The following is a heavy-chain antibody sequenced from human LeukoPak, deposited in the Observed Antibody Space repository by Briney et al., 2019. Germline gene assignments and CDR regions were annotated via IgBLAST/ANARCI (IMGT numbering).Heavy chain of an antibody. CDR1: GFTFSSYS. CDR2: ISSSSSYI. D-gene: IGHD3-3*01. V-gene: IGHV3-21*01. CDR3: ARDRTRHTASTSGIKY. Sequence: PGGSLRLSCAASGFTFSSYSMNWVRQAPGKGLEWVSSISSSSSYIYYADSVKGRFTISRDNAKNSLYLQMNSLRAEDTAVYYCARDRTRHTASTSGIKYWGQGTLVTVSS. J-gene: IGHJ4*02.